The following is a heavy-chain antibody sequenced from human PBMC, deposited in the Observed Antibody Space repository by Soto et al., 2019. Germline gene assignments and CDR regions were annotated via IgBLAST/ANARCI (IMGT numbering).Heavy chain of an antibody. CDR2: ISAYNGNT. V-gene: IGHV1-18*01. D-gene: IGHD2-15*01. CDR1: GYSFTSYW. Sequence: GAAGKVSCKAAGYSFTSYWRSWGEQEPGQGIEGMGWISAYNGNTNNEQKPQGRETMTKDKTTSTAYMQLRRLRCDDRAEYYCGCDHGRLLLRGYCYYSGMAFWGQGTTSTSP. CDR3: GCDHGRLLLRGYCYYSGMAF. J-gene: IGHJ6*02.